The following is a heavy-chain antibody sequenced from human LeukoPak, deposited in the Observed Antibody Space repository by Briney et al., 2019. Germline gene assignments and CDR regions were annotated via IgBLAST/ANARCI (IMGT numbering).Heavy chain of an antibody. Sequence: GASVKVSCKASGYTFTGYYMHWVRQAPGQGLEWMVWINPNSGGTNYAQKFQGRVTMTGDTSISTAYMELSRLRSDDTAVYYCARGITAAGNYWGQGTLVTVSS. CDR3: ARGITAAGNY. V-gene: IGHV1-2*02. CDR2: INPNSGGT. CDR1: GYTFTGYY. J-gene: IGHJ4*02. D-gene: IGHD6-13*01.